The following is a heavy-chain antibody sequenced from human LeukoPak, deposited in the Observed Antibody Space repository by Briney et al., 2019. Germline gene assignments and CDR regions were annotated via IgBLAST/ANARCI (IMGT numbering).Heavy chain of an antibody. J-gene: IGHJ4*02. D-gene: IGHD3-10*01. CDR3: ALVVYYYGSGSYSPFDY. Sequence: GGSLRLSCAASGFTFSIYAMSWVRQAPGKGLEWVAVISYDGSNKHYADSVKGRFTISRDNSKNTLYLQMNSLRAEDTAVYYCALVVYYYGSGSYSPFDYWGQGTLVTVSS. V-gene: IGHV3-30*03. CDR2: ISYDGSNK. CDR1: GFTFSIYA.